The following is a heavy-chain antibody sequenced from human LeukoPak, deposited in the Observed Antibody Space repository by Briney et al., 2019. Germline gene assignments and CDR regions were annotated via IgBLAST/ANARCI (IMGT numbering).Heavy chain of an antibody. CDR3: ARLEYCSGGSCYGNNWFDP. V-gene: IGHV5-51*01. CDR2: IYPGDSDT. D-gene: IGHD2-15*01. CDR1: GYSFTSYW. J-gene: IGHJ5*02. Sequence: GESLKISCKGSGYSFTSYWIGWVRQMPGKGLEWMGIIYPGDSDTRYSPSFQGQVTISADKSISTAYLQRSSLKASDTAMYYCARLEYCSGGSCYGNNWFDPWGQETLVTVSS.